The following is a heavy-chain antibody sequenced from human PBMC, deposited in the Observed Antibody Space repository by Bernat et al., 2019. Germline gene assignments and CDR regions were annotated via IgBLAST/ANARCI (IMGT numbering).Heavy chain of an antibody. CDR2: ISYDGGNK. D-gene: IGHD6-13*01. CDR1: GFTYSSYA. J-gene: IGHJ4*02. CDR3: ARDREGIAASVRFFDD. V-gene: IGHV3-30-3*01. Sequence: QVQLVESGGGVVQPGGSLRLSCAASGFTYSSYAMHWVRQAPGKGLEWVAVISYDGGNKYYADSVKGRFTISRDNSENTMYLQMNSLRAEDTAMYYCARDREGIAASVRFFDDWGQGTLVTVSS.